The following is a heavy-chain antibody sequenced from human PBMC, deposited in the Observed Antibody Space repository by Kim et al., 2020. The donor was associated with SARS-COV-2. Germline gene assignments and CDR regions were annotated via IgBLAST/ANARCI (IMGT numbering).Heavy chain of an antibody. Sequence: GGSLRLSCAVSGLPFSSYGMHWVRQAPGKGLEWVAVIWYDGSIKYYAASVKGRFTISRDNSKNTLFLEMNSLRAEDTAVYYCASGPYISGWCLDYWCQGT. V-gene: IGHV3-33*01. CDR3: ASGPYISGWCLDY. D-gene: IGHD6-19*01. J-gene: IGHJ4*02. CDR1: GLPFSSYG. CDR2: IWYDGSIK.